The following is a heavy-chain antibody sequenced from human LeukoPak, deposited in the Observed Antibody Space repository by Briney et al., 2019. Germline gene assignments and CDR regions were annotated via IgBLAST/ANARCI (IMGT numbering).Heavy chain of an antibody. J-gene: IGHJ4*02. CDR2: IIPILGIA. CDR1: GGTFSSYA. D-gene: IGHD3-3*01. Sequence: GASVKVSCKASGGTFSSYAISWVRQAPGQGLEWMGRIIPILGIANYAQKFQGRVTITADKSTSTAYMELSSLRSEDTAVYHCARDLWSGYYASFDYWGQGTLVTVSS. V-gene: IGHV1-69*04. CDR3: ARDLWSGYYASFDY.